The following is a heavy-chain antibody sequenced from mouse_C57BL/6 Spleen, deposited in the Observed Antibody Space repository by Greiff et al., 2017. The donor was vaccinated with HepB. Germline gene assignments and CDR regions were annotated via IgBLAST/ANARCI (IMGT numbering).Heavy chain of an antibody. CDR3: ARDDGYYFTWFAY. J-gene: IGHJ3*01. CDR2: INPSNGGT. D-gene: IGHD2-3*01. Sequence: QVQLQQSGTELVKPGASVKLSCKASGYTFTSYWMHWVKQRPGQGLEWIGNINPSNGGTNYNEKFKSKATLTVDKSSSTAYMQLSSLTSEDSAVYYCARDDGYYFTWFAYWGQGTLVTVSA. V-gene: IGHV1-53*01. CDR1: GYTFTSYW.